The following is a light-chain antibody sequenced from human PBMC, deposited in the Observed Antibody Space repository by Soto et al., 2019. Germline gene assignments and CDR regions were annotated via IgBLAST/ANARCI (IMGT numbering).Light chain of an antibody. J-gene: IGKJ1*01. CDR2: GAS. CDR3: QQYGSSVT. V-gene: IGKV3-20*01. Sequence: EIVLTQSTGSLSLSPGERATLSCRASPSVDSSFFAWYQQKPGQAPRLLIYGASNRATGIPDRFSGSGSGTDFTLTISRLETEDFAVYYCQQYGSSVTFGQGTKVEIK. CDR1: PSVDSSF.